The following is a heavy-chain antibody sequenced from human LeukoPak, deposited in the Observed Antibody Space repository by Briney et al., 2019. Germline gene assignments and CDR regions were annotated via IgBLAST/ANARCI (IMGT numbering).Heavy chain of an antibody. CDR3: ARAFGGGFDY. D-gene: IGHD3-16*01. CDR1: GFTFTGHT. J-gene: IGHJ4*02. Sequence: PGGSLRLSCTTSGFTFTGHTMTWFRQAPGKGLEWVSIIGGRDDRTYYADYVEGRFAISRDTSKNILYLQMNSLRAEDTAVYYCARAFGGGFDYWGQGTLVTVSS. CDR2: IGGRDDRT. V-gene: IGHV3-23*01.